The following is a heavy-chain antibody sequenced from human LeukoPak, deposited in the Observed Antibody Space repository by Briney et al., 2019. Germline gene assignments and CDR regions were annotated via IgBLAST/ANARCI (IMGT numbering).Heavy chain of an antibody. J-gene: IGHJ4*02. CDR3: ARVSSSWDYYFDY. CDR2: INHSRST. D-gene: IGHD6-13*01. CDR1: GFTFSDYY. V-gene: IGHV4-34*01. Sequence: PGGSLRLSCAASGFTFSDYYMSWIRQPPGKGLEWIGEINHSRSTNYNPSLKSRVTISVDTSKNQFSLKLSSVTAADTAVYYCARVSSSWDYYFDYWGQGTLVTVSS.